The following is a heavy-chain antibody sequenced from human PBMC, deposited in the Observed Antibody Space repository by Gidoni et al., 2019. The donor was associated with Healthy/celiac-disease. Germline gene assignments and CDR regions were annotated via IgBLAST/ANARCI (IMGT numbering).Heavy chain of an antibody. CDR3: ARTVGYSYGYPLDY. D-gene: IGHD5-18*01. V-gene: IGHV3-11*05. CDR1: GFNFSDYY. Sequence: QVQLVESGGGLVKPGGSLRLSCAASGFNFSDYYMSWIRQAPGKGLEWVSYISSSSSYTNYADSVKGRFTISRDNAKNSLYLQMNSLRAEDTAVYYCARTVGYSYGYPLDYWGQGTLVTVSS. CDR2: ISSSSSYT. J-gene: IGHJ4*02.